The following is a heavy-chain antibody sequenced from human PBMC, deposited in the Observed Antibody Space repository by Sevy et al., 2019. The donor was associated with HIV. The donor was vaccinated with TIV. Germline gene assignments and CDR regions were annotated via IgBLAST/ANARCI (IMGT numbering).Heavy chain of an antibody. D-gene: IGHD3-16*01. Sequence: ASAKVSCKASGYTFSDYYIHWVRQAPGQGLEWMGWINPNSGGTNYAQKFQGRATMTRDTSITTAYMELSRMRSDDTAVYYCARQSAYHFYGMDVWGQGTTVTVSS. J-gene: IGHJ6*02. CDR1: GYTFSDYY. CDR2: INPNSGGT. CDR3: ARQSAYHFYGMDV. V-gene: IGHV1-2*02.